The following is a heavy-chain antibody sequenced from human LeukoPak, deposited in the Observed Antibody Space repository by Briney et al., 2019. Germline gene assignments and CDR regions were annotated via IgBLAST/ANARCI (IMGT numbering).Heavy chain of an antibody. CDR1: GGTFSSYT. D-gene: IGHD1-26*01. V-gene: IGHV1-69*02. CDR2: IIPILGIA. Sequence: SVKVSCNASGGTFSSYTISWVRQAPGQGLEWMGRIIPILGIANYAQKFQGRVTITADKSTSTAYMELSSLRSEDTAVYYCARSTAAWGGSYYFDYWGQGTLVSVSS. CDR3: ARSTAAWGGSYYFDY. J-gene: IGHJ4*02.